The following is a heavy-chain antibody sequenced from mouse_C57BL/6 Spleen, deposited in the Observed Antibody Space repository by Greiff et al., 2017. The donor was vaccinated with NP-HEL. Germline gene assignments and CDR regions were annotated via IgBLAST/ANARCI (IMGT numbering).Heavy chain of an antibody. CDR2: IDPANGNT. J-gene: IGHJ1*03. V-gene: IGHV14-3*01. CDR3: ARYPPYGYDDEDWYFDV. D-gene: IGHD2-2*01. CDR1: GFNIKNTY. Sequence: EVQLQQSVAELVRPGASVKLSCTASGFNIKNTYMHWVKQRPEQGLEWIGRIDPANGNTKYAPKFQGKATITADTSSNTAYLQLSSLTSEDTAIYYCARYPPYGYDDEDWYFDVWGTGTTVTVSS.